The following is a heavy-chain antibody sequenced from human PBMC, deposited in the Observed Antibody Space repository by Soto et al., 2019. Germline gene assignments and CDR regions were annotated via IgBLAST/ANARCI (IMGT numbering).Heavy chain of an antibody. J-gene: IGHJ4*02. Sequence: QVQLQESGPGLVKPSQTLSLTCTVSGGSISSGDYYWSWIRQPPGKGLEWIGYIYYSGSTYYNPSLNSRVTISVDTSKNQFSLKLSSVTAADTAVYYCARAGTLSTRGYSYVRGWGQGTLVTVSS. CDR2: IYYSGST. V-gene: IGHV4-30-4*01. CDR3: ARAGTLSTRGYSYVRG. CDR1: GGSISSGDYY. D-gene: IGHD5-18*01.